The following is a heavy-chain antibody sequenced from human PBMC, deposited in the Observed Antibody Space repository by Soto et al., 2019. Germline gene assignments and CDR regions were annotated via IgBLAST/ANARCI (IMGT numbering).Heavy chain of an antibody. D-gene: IGHD2-21*02. CDR1: GFTFTSYA. CDR2: ISVIGDST. Sequence: EVQLLESGGGLVQPGGSLRLSCAASGFTFTSYAMSWVRQAPGKGLEWVSGISVIGDSTYYAGSVKGRFTISRDNSKSTLYLQMNSLRAEDTAVYYWAKIFRYGDPEYWGQGALVTVSS. V-gene: IGHV3-23*01. CDR3: AKIFRYGDPEY. J-gene: IGHJ4*02.